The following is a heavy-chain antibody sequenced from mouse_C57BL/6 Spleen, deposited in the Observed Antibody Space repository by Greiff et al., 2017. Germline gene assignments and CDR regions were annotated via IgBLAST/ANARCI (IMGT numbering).Heavy chain of an antibody. CDR2: IWSGGST. V-gene: IGHV2-2*01. J-gene: IGHJ4*01. Sequence: VMLVESGPGLVQPSQSLSITCTVSGFSLTSYGVHWVRQSPGKGLEWLGVIWSGGSTDYNAAFISRLSISKDNSKSQVFFKMNSLQADDTAIYYCARMEPNFYAMDYWGQGTSVTVSS. CDR1: GFSLTSYG. CDR3: ARMEPNFYAMDY. D-gene: IGHD4-1*01.